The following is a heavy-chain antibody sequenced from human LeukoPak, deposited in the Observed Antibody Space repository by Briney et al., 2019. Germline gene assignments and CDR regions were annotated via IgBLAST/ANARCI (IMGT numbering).Heavy chain of an antibody. J-gene: IGHJ3*02. V-gene: IGHV1-46*01. Sequence: GASVKVSCKASGYTFTSYYMHWVRQAPGQGLEWMGIINPSGGSTSYAQKFQGRVTMTRDTSTSTVYMELSSLRSEDTAVYYCARNYGSGAMTYAFDIWGQGTMVTVSS. CDR1: GYTFTSYY. D-gene: IGHD3-10*01. CDR2: INPSGGST. CDR3: ARNYGSGAMTYAFDI.